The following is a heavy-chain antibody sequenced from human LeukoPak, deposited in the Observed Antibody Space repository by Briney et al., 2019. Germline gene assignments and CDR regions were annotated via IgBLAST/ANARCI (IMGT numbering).Heavy chain of an antibody. CDR3: ARDPYSWNYGDYYYYYMDV. CDR2: ISGSGGST. Sequence: GGSLGLSCAASGFTFSSYAMSWVRQAPGKGLEWVSAISGSGGSTYYADSVKGRFTISRDNAKSSLYLQMNSLRDEDTAVYYCARDPYSWNYGDYYYYYMDVWGKGTTVTISS. J-gene: IGHJ6*03. CDR1: GFTFSSYA. V-gene: IGHV3-23*01. D-gene: IGHD1-26*01.